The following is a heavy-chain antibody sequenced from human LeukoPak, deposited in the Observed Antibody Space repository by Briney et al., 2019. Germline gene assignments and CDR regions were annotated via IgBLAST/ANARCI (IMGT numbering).Heavy chain of an antibody. CDR1: GGSISSYY. Sequence: SETLSLTCTVSGGSISSYYWSWIRQPPGKGLEWLGFIYYSGSTNYNPSLKSPVTISVDTSKNQFSLKLSSVTAADTAVYYCARVTCGGDCHPSGPDYYMDVWGKGTTVTVSS. J-gene: IGHJ6*03. V-gene: IGHV4-59*01. CDR2: IYYSGST. D-gene: IGHD2-21*02. CDR3: ARVTCGGDCHPSGPDYYMDV.